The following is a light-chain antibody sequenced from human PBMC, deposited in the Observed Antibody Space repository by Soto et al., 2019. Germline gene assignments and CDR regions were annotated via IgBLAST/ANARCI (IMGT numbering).Light chain of an antibody. J-gene: IGKJ1*01. CDR2: KVS. Sequence: VLTQSPLSLPVTLGQPASISCRSSQSLVYSDGNTYLNWFQQRPGQSPRRLIYKVSNRDSGVPDRFSGSGSGPDFTLKISRVEAEDVGVYYCMQGTRWPWTFGQGTKVEIK. CDR1: QSLVYSDGNTY. V-gene: IGKV2-30*01. CDR3: MQGTRWPWT.